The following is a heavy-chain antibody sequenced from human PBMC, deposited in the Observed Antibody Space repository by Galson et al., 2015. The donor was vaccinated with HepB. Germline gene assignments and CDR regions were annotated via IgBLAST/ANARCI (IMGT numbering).Heavy chain of an antibody. CDR3: ARDLVGATTDYYFDY. CDR2: IWYDGSNK. V-gene: IGHV3-33*01. CDR1: GFTFSSYG. D-gene: IGHD1-26*01. Sequence: SLRLSCAASGFTFSSYGMHWVRQAPGKGLEWVAVIWYDGSNKYYADSVKGRFTISRDNSKNTLYLQMNSLRAEDTAVYYCARDLVGATTDYYFDYWGQGTLVTVSS. J-gene: IGHJ4*02.